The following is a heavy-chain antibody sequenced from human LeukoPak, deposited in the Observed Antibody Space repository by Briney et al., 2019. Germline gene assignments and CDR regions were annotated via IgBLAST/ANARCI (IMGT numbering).Heavy chain of an antibody. D-gene: IGHD3-22*01. CDR1: GYSFTKYW. CDR3: ARHGLIATNAFDI. CDR2: IHPRDSDT. J-gene: IGHJ3*02. V-gene: IGHV5-51*01. Sequence: GESLKISCKDSGYSFTKYWAAWVRQMPGKGLECMGIIHPRDSDTRYSPSFQGQVTISADKSTNTAYLQWSSLRASDTAMYYCARHGLIATNAFDIWGQGTMVTVSS.